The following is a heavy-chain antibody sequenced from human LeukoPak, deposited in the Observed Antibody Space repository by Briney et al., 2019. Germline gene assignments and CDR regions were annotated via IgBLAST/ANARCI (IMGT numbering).Heavy chain of an antibody. D-gene: IGHD3-22*01. CDR3: ATPLGYYDSSGYHQGGD. Sequence: GGSLRLSCAASGFTFSSYWMTWVRQAPGKGLEWVANIKQDGSKKNYVDSVKGRFTISRDNAKNSLYLQMSSLRAEDTAVYYCATPLGYYDSSGYHQGGDWGQGTLVTVSS. J-gene: IGHJ4*02. CDR1: GFTFSSYW. CDR2: IKQDGSKK. V-gene: IGHV3-7*03.